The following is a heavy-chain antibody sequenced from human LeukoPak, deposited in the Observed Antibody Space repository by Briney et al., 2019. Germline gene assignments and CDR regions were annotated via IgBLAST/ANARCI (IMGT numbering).Heavy chain of an antibody. CDR3: ARGHSSGWYGYYYMDV. V-gene: IGHV3-48*03. Sequence: GGSLRLSCAASGFTFSSYEMNWVRQAPGKGLEWVSYISSSGSTIYYADSVKGRFTISRDNAKNSLYLQMNSLRAEDTAVYYCARGHSSGWYGYYYMDVWGKGTTVTVSS. J-gene: IGHJ6*03. CDR2: ISSSGSTI. D-gene: IGHD6-19*01. CDR1: GFTFSSYE.